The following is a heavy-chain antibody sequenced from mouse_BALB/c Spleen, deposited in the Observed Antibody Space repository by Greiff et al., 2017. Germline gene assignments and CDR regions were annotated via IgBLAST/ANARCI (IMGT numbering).Heavy chain of an antibody. J-gene: IGHJ2*01. CDR3: AREAAYYFDY. D-gene: IGHD3-2*02. Sequence: EVKLVESGGGLVQPGGSLKLSCAASGFTFSSYTMSWVRQTPEKRLEWVAYISNGGGSTYYPDTVKGRFTISRDNAKNTLYLQMSSLKSEDTAMYYCAREAAYYFDYWGQGTTLTVSS. CDR1: GFTFSSYT. V-gene: IGHV5-12-2*01. CDR2: ISNGGGST.